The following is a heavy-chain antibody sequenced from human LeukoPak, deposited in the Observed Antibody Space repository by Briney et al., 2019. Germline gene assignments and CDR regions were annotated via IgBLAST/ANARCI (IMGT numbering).Heavy chain of an antibody. CDR3: ARAMVRGTQTWYYYYMDV. D-gene: IGHD3-10*01. CDR1: GYTFTGNY. V-gene: IGHV1-2*06. Sequence: ASVKVSCKASGYTFTGNYMHWVRQAPGQGLEWMGRINPNSGGTNYAQKFQGRVTMTRDTSISTAYMELSRLRSDDTAVYYCARAMVRGTQTWYYYYMDVWGKGTTVTVSS. CDR2: INPNSGGT. J-gene: IGHJ6*03.